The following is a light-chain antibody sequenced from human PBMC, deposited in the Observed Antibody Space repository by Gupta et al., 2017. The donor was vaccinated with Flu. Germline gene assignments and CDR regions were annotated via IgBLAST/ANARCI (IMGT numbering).Light chain of an antibody. V-gene: IGLV2-8*01. CDR3: SSYAGSNNVV. CDR1: SSDVGGYNY. Sequence: QSALTQPPPASGPPGQSVTIPCTGTSSDVGGYNYVSWYQQHPGKAPKLMIYEVSKWPSGVPDRFSGSKSGNTASLTVSGLKAEDEADYYCSSYAGSNNVVFGGGTKLTVL. J-gene: IGLJ2*01. CDR2: EVS.